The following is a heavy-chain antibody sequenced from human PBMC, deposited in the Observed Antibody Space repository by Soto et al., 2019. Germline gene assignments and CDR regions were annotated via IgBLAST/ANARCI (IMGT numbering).Heavy chain of an antibody. Sequence: QVQLVESGGGVVQPGRSLRLSCAASGFTFSSYGMHWVRQAPGKGLEWVAVISYDGSNKYYADSVKGRFTISRDNSKKTLYLQMNSLRAEDTAVYYCAKDRRGYGDYWGQGTLVTVSS. D-gene: IGHD5-12*01. J-gene: IGHJ4*02. CDR3: AKDRRGYGDY. CDR1: GFTFSSYG. V-gene: IGHV3-30*18. CDR2: ISYDGSNK.